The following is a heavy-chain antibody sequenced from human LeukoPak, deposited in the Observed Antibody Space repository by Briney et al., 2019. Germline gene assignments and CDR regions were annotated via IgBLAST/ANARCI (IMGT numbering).Heavy chain of an antibody. V-gene: IGHV3-30*02. CDR3: AKDESWVIHPMDV. Sequence: PGGSLRLSCAASGFTFSTYGMHWVRQAPGKGLEWAAFINYDGGEQYYADSVKGRFTISRDNSKNTLYLQMNSLRAEDTAVYYCAKDESWVIHPMDVWGKGTTVTVSS. J-gene: IGHJ6*03. D-gene: IGHD3-16*02. CDR1: GFTFSTYG. CDR2: INYDGGEQ.